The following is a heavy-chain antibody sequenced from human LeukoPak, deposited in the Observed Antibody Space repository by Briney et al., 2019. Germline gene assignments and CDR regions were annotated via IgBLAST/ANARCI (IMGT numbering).Heavy chain of an antibody. J-gene: IGHJ4*02. V-gene: IGHV3-53*01. CDR2: IYSGGST. CDR1: GFTFSSYS. CDR3: ARGGRDGYNYFDY. Sequence: GGSLRLSCAASGFTFSSYSMNWVRQAPGKGLEWVSVIYSGGSTDYADSVKGRFTISRDNSKNTLYLQMNSLRAEDTAVYYCARGGRDGYNYFDYWGQGTLVTVSS. D-gene: IGHD5-24*01.